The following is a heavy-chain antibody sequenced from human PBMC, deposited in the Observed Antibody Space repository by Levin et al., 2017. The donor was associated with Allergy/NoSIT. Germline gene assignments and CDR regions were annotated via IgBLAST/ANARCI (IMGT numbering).Heavy chain of an antibody. J-gene: IGHJ5*02. CDR1: GGSITSSLHY. CDR2: LFYDGST. V-gene: IGHV4-39*01. CDR3: TRLLSTGVGGRGWFDA. Sequence: SQTLSLTCTVSGGSITSSLHYWGWIRQPPGKGLEFIGSLFYDGSTYYNPSLRSRVTMSVDTSKNHFSLNLNSFPAADTAVYYCTRLLSTGVGGRGWFDAWGQGALVTFSS. D-gene: IGHD2/OR15-2a*01.